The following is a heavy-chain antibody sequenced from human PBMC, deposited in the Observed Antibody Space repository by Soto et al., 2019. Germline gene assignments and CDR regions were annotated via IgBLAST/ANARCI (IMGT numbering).Heavy chain of an antibody. CDR2: INSDGRST. J-gene: IGHJ6*03. CDR1: GFTFSSHW. Sequence: GGSLRLSCAVSGFTFSSHWMHWVRQAPGKGLVWVSRINSDGRSTDYADSVKGRFTISRDNAKNTLSLQMNSLRAEDTAVYFCARGRSYYYYMDVWGKGTTVTVSS. CDR3: ARGRSYYYYMDV. V-gene: IGHV3-74*01.